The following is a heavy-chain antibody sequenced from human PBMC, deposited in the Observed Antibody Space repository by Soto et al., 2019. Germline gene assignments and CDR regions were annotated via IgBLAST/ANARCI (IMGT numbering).Heavy chain of an antibody. CDR2: INHSGST. V-gene: IGHV4-34*01. D-gene: IGHD1-7*01. J-gene: IGHJ6*04. CDR1: VLSFIGYY. Sequence: SDTLSLTCSFYVLSFIGYYCSLILQPPGKGLEWIGEINHSGSTNYNPSLKSRVTISVDTSKNQFSLKLSSVTAADTAVYYCARRARGLWNSPPISAWGKGNMVNVSS. CDR3: ARRARGLWNSPPISA.